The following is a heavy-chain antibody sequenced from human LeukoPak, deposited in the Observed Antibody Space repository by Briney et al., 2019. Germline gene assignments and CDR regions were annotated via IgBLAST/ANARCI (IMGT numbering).Heavy chain of an antibody. CDR1: GFTFSSYA. CDR2: IIPIVGIA. D-gene: IGHD5-24*01. Sequence: GGSLRLSCAASGFTFSSYAMSWVRQAPGQGLEWMGTIIPIVGIANYAQKFQGRATITADKSTSTAYMELSSLRSEDTAVYYCARDGEMATIYFDYWGQGTLVTVSS. V-gene: IGHV1-69*04. J-gene: IGHJ4*02. CDR3: ARDGEMATIYFDY.